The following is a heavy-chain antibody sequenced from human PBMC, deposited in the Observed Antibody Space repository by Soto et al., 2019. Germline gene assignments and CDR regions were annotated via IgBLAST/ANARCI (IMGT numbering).Heavy chain of an antibody. V-gene: IGHV3-23*01. CDR1: GFIFRNNG. CDR3: AKGGLIATFGGVVDPYYFDS. D-gene: IGHD3-16*02. Sequence: PGGSLRLSCAVSGFIFRNNGVSWVRQAPGKGLEWVSSRGANDGATYYADSVKARFTISRDNSKDTLYLQMHNLRTDDPALYDCAKGGLIATFGGVVDPYYFDSWGQGTPVTVSS. J-gene: IGHJ4*02. CDR2: RGANDGAT.